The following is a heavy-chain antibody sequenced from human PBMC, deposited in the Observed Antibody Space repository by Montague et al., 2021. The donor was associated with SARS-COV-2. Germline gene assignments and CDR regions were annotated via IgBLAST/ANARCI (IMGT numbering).Heavy chain of an antibody. CDR1: GFTFSSYA. V-gene: IGHV3-30*04. CDR2: IPYDGSNK. D-gene: IGHD2-21*02. CDR3: AREGDIVVVTDAFDI. Sequence: SLRLSCAASGFTFSSYAMHWVRQAPGKGLEWVAVIPYDGSNKYYVDSVKGRFTISRDNSKNTLYLQMNSLRAEDTAVYYCAREGDIVVVTDAFDIWGQGTMVTVSS. J-gene: IGHJ3*02.